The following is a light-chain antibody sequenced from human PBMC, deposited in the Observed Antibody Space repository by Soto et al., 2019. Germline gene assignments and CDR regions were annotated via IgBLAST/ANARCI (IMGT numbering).Light chain of an antibody. CDR2: DAS. CDR3: QPRSSWPWT. J-gene: IGKJ1*01. V-gene: IGKV3-11*01. Sequence: IVWTQAPATLSLSPGERATLSCRASQSVGSFLAWYQQKRGQAPRLLIYDASNRATGIPARFSGSGSGPDYTLTISSLEPEDCTVYYFQPRSSWPWTLGQGTPVEIK. CDR1: QSVGSF.